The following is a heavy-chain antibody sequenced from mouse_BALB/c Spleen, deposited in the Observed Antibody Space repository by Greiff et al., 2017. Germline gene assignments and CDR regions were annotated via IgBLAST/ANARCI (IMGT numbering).Heavy chain of an antibody. CDR1: GFTFSSYA. CDR2: ISSGGST. V-gene: IGHV5-6-5*01. D-gene: IGHD2-4*01. Sequence: DVQLVESGGGLVKPGGSLKLSCAASGFTFSSYAMSWVRQTPEKRLEWVASISSGGSTYYPDSVKGRFTISRDNARNILYLQMSSLRSEDTAMYYCARGGLAMDYWGQGTSVTVSS. J-gene: IGHJ4*01. CDR3: ARGGLAMDY.